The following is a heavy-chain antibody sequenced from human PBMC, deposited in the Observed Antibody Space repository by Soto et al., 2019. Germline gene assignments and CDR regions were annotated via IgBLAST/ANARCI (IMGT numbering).Heavy chain of an antibody. Sequence: PVGSLRLSCAASGFTFSSYGMHWVRQAPGKGLEWVAVISYDGSNKYYADSVKGRFTISRDNSKNTLYLQMNSLRAEDTAVYYCAKKELVDYWGQGTLVTVSS. J-gene: IGHJ4*02. D-gene: IGHD3-10*01. CDR1: GFTFSSYG. CDR2: ISYDGSNK. V-gene: IGHV3-30*18. CDR3: AKKELVDY.